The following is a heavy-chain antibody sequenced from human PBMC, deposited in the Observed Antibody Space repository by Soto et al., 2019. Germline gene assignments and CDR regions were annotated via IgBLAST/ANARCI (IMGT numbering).Heavy chain of an antibody. D-gene: IGHD4-17*01. CDR2: ISGSGGST. CDR1: GFTFSSYA. CDR3: AKDSSGDYLYYFDY. J-gene: IGHJ4*02. Sequence: EVQLLESGGGLVQPGGSLRLSCAASGFTFSSYAMTWVRQAPGKGLECVSAISGSGGSTYYADSVKGRFTISRNNSKNTLYLQMNSLRAEDTAVYNCAKDSSGDYLYYFDYWGRGTLVTVSS. V-gene: IGHV3-23*01.